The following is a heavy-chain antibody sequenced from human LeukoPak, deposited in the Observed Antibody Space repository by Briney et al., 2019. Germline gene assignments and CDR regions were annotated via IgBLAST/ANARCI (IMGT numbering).Heavy chain of an antibody. V-gene: IGHV3-53*04. CDR1: GFTVSTNC. Sequence: GGSLRLSCAASGFTVSTNCMTWFRQAPGKGLERVSTIYSGGTTYYADSVMGRFTISRHNSRNTLYLQMNSLRAEDTAVYYCARVDTVMAYYFDLWGQGTLVTVSS. D-gene: IGHD5-18*01. CDR2: IYSGGTT. CDR3: ARVDTVMAYYFDL. J-gene: IGHJ4*02.